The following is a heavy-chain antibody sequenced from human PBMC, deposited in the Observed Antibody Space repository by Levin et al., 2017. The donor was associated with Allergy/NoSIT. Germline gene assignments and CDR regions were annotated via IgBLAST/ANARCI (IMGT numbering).Heavy chain of an antibody. D-gene: IGHD6-6*01. J-gene: IGHJ6*02. CDR1: GYTFTSYG. V-gene: IGHV1-18*01. CDR3: ARDPLLSIAARMGKDYYYGMDV. CDR2: ISAYNGNT. Sequence: VASVKVSCKASGYTFTSYGISWVRQAPGQGLEWMGWISAYNGNTNYAQKLQGRVTMTTDTSTSTAYMELRSLRSDDTAVYYCARDPLLSIAARMGKDYYYGMDVWGQGTTVTVSS.